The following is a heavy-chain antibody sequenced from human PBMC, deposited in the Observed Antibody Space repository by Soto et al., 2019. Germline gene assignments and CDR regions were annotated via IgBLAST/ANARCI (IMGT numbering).Heavy chain of an antibody. CDR3: AKGVIAAAATFDY. D-gene: IGHD6-13*01. Sequence: GSLRLSCAASGFTFSFYAMNWVRQAPGRGLEWVSVISGSGDSTYCADSVKGRFTISRDNSKNTLYLQMNSLRAEDTAIYYGAKGVIAAAATFDYWGQGTLVTVSS. CDR1: GFTFSFYA. CDR2: ISGSGDST. V-gene: IGHV3-23*01. J-gene: IGHJ4*02.